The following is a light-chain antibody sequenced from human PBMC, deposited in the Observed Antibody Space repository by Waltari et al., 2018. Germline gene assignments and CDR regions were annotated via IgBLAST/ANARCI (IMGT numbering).Light chain of an antibody. CDR2: GAS. J-gene: IGKJ1*01. CDR1: QRVSSN. CDR3: QQYNDWPPWT. Sequence: EIVMTQSPATLSVSPGERATLSCRASQRVSSNFACYQQKPGKAPRPLIYGASTRASGIPARCSVRGAGAEFTLTTSCLQSEDFVFDYCQQYNDWPPWTFGQGTKVDIK. V-gene: IGKV3-15*01.